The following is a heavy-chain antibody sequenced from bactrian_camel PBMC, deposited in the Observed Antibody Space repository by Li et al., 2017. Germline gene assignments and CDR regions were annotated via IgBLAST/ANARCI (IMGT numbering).Heavy chain of an antibody. Sequence: HVQLVESGGGSVQAGGSMRLSCVFSEWKYKHSDMYCMGWFRQAPGKEREGVAAIDSNGTTAYADSVKGRFTVSADNAKKTLYLQMNSLKTEDTAVYYCGTQWPTMGPVPRRDFGYWGQGTQVTVS. D-gene: IGHD7*01. J-gene: IGHJ6*01. CDR1: EWKYKHSDMYC. CDR3: GTQWPTMGPVPRRDFGY. V-gene: IGHV3S53*01. CDR2: IDSNGTT.